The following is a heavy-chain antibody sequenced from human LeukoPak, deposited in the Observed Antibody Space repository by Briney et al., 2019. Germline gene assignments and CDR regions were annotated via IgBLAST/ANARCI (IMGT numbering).Heavy chain of an antibody. D-gene: IGHD2-15*01. Sequence: PGGSLRLSCAASGFTFSSYSKNWVRQAPGKGLEWVSSISSSSYIYYADSVKGRFTISRDNAKNSLYLQMNSLRAEDTAVYYCARVAFPNRIVVVVAASDYWGQGTLVTVSS. CDR1: GFTFSSYS. V-gene: IGHV3-21*01. CDR2: ISSSSYI. J-gene: IGHJ4*02. CDR3: ARVAFPNRIVVVVAASDY.